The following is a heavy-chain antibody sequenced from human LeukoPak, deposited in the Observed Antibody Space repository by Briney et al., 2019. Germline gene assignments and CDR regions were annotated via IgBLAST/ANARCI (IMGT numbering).Heavy chain of an antibody. Sequence: GGSLRLSCAASGFTFSSYGMHWVRQAPGKGLEWVAVIWYDGSNKYYADSVNGRFTISRDNSKNTLYLQMNSLRAEDTAVYYCARGSYGDFIYFDYWGQGTLVTVSS. D-gene: IGHD4-17*01. CDR2: IWYDGSNK. J-gene: IGHJ4*02. CDR3: ARGSYGDFIYFDY. CDR1: GFTFSSYG. V-gene: IGHV3-33*01.